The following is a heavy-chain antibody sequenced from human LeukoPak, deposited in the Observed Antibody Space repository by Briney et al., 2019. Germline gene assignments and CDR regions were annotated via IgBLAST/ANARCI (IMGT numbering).Heavy chain of an antibody. J-gene: IGHJ3*01. CDR3: ANEYSKGDV. CDR2: ISGSGGNT. Sequence: GGSLRLSCAASGFTFSSYAMHWVRQAPGKGLEWVSGISGSGGNTYYADSVKGRFTISRDNSKDTLYLQVNSLRAEDAAVYYCANEYSKGDVWGQGTVVTVSS. V-gene: IGHV3-23*01. D-gene: IGHD4-11*01. CDR1: GFTFSSYA.